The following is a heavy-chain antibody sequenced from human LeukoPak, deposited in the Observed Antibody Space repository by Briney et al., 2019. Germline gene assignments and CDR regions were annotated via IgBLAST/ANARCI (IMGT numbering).Heavy chain of an antibody. J-gene: IGHJ6*03. D-gene: IGHD7-27*01. CDR1: GFTVSSNY. CDR2: IYSGGST. CDR3: ARGIRGPRGYYYMDV. Sequence: GGSLRLSCAASGFTVSSNYMSWVRQAPGKGLEWVSVIYSGGSTYYADSVKGRFTISRDNSKNTLYLQMNSLRAEDTAVYYCARGIRGPRGYYYMDVWAKGPRSPSP. V-gene: IGHV3-53*01.